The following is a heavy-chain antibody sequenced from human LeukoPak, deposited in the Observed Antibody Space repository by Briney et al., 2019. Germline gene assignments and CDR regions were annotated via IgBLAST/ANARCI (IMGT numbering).Heavy chain of an antibody. D-gene: IGHD5-18*01. CDR2: ISSSSVSK. Sequence: GGSLRLSCAASGFTFSDYNMNWVRQAPGKGLEWVSFISSSSVSKFYADSVKGRFTISRDNARNSLYLQMNSLRAEDTAVYYCARMGYSYGFSVGVWGKGTTVTISS. CDR3: ARMGYSYGFSVGV. V-gene: IGHV3-21*01. J-gene: IGHJ6*04. CDR1: GFTFSDYN.